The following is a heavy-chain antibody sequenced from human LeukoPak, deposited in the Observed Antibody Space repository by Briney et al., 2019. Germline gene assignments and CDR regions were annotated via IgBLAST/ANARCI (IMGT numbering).Heavy chain of an antibody. D-gene: IGHD2-8*02. CDR1: GFTFSSYW. CDR3: ARDSPYCTAGY. Sequence: GGSLSLSCAASGFTFSSYWMHWVRQAPGKGLVWVSRINSDGSSTSYADSVKGRFTISRDNTKNSLYLQMNSLRAEDTAVYYCARDSPYCTAGYWGQGTLVTVSS. J-gene: IGHJ4*02. V-gene: IGHV3-74*01. CDR2: INSDGSST.